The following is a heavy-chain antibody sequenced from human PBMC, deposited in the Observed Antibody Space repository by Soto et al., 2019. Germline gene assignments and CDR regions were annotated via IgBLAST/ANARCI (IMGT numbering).Heavy chain of an antibody. CDR1: GFTFSSYG. D-gene: IGHD5-12*01. V-gene: IGHV3-33*01. CDR2: IWYDGSNK. J-gene: IGHJ4*02. CDR3: AREGDIVASEYHFDY. Sequence: QVQLVESGGGVVQPGRSLRLSCAASGFTFSSYGMHWVRQAPGKGLEWVAVIWYDGSNKYYADSVKGRFTISRDNSKNTLYLQMNSLRAEDTAVYYCAREGDIVASEYHFDYWGQGTLVTVSS.